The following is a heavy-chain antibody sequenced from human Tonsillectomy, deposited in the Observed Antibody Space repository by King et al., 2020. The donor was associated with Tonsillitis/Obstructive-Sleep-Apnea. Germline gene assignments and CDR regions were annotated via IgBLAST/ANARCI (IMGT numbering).Heavy chain of an antibody. J-gene: IGHJ4*02. D-gene: IGHD3-9*01. V-gene: IGHV4-59*01. CDR3: AAILTGYYNVISF. CDR2: IYYSGST. CDR1: GGSISSYY. Sequence: QLQESGPGLVKPSETLSLTCTVSGGSISSYYWSWIRQPPGKGLEWIGYIYYSGSTNYNPSLKSRVTISVDTSKNQFSLKLSSVTAAGTAVYYCAAILTGYYNVISFWGQGTLVTVSS.